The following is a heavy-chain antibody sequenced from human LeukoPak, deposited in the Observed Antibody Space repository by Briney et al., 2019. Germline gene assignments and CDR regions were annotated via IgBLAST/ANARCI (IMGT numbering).Heavy chain of an antibody. CDR1: GGHISSYY. V-gene: IGHV4-59*08. CDR2: IYYSGSS. D-gene: IGHD1-1*01. CDR3: ARQPLGGYNFDY. Sequence: SETLYLTCTVSGGHISSYYWSWIRQPPGKGLEWIADIYYSGSSTYNSSLRSRVTISIDTSENQFSLKLTSVTAADTAVYYCARQPLGGYNFDYWGQGTLVAVSS. J-gene: IGHJ4*02.